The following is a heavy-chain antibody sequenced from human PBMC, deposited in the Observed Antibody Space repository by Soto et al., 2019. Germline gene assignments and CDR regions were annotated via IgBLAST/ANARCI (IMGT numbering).Heavy chain of an antibody. CDR2: ISGSGGST. Sequence: EVQLLESGGGLVQPGGSLRLSCAASGFTFSSYAMSWVRQAPEKGLEWVSAISGSGGSTYYADSVKGRFTISRDNSKNTLYLQMNSLRAEDTAVYYCAKFLKQLSGPYYYYGMDVWGQGTTVTVSS. CDR1: GFTFSSYA. CDR3: AKFLKQLSGPYYYYGMDV. V-gene: IGHV3-23*01. J-gene: IGHJ6*02. D-gene: IGHD6-6*01.